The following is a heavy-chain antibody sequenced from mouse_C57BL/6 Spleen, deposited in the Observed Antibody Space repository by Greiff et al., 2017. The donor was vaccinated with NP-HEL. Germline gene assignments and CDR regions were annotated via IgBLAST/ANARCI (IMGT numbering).Heavy chain of an antibody. CDR2: INPNNGGT. D-gene: IGHD1-1*01. CDR1: GYTFTDYN. V-gene: IGHV1-18*01. Sequence: VQLKESGPELVKPGASVKIPCKASGYTFTDYNMDWVKQSHGKSLEWIGDINPNNGGTIYNQKFKGKATLTVDKSSSTAYMELRSLTSEDTAVYYCARVSYYGSDWYFDVWGTGTTVTVSS. CDR3: ARVSYYGSDWYFDV. J-gene: IGHJ1*03.